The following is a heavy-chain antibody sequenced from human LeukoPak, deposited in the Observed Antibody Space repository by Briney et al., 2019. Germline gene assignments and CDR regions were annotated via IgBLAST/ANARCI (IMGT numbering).Heavy chain of an antibody. Sequence: PGGSLRLSCAASGFTFSSYAMSWVRQAPGKGLEWVSAISGSGGSTYYADSVKGRFTISRDNSKNTLYLQMNSLRAEDTAVYYCAKDLASYYYDSSGYGLDYWGQGTLVTVSS. D-gene: IGHD3-22*01. CDR2: ISGSGGST. J-gene: IGHJ4*02. CDR3: AKDLASYYYDSSGYGLDY. CDR1: GFTFSSYA. V-gene: IGHV3-23*01.